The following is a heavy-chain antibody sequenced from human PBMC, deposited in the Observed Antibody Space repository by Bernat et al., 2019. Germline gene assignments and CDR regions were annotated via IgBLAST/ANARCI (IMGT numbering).Heavy chain of an antibody. Sequence: QVRLQESGPGLVKPSETLSLTCTVSGDSISSGRYYWGWNRQPPGRAPEWIGSLYYTGTTFYKPPLKSRVTISADRSSNQFSLKVYSVTAAEAAIYCCAIHADGGVYVTAIDIWGQGTMVIVSP. CDR3: AIHADGGVYVTAIDI. J-gene: IGHJ3*02. D-gene: IGHD2-8*02. CDR2: LYYTGTT. CDR1: GDSISSGRYY. V-gene: IGHV4-39*01.